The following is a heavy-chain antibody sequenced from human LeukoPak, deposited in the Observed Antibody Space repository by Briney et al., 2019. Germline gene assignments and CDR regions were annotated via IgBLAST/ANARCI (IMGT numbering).Heavy chain of an antibody. CDR3: ARDRSVYDYYAMDV. Sequence: AGGSLRLYCAASGFTFSSYAMHWVRQAPGKGLEWVAVISYDGSNKYYADSVKGRFTISRDNSRNTLYLQMNSLRAEDTAVYYCARDRSVYDYYAMDVWDQGTTVTVSS. CDR1: GFTFSSYA. J-gene: IGHJ6*02. CDR2: ISYDGSNK. D-gene: IGHD2-15*01. V-gene: IGHV3-30*04.